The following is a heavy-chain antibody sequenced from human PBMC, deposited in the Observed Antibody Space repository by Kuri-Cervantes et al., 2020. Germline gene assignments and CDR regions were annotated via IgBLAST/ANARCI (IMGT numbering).Heavy chain of an antibody. D-gene: IGHD6-13*01. V-gene: IGHV4-59*12. Sequence: GSLRLSCTVSGGSINNYYWTWIRQPPGKGLEWIGYIYNSVSTNYNPSLKSRVTISIDTSKNHFSVKLNSMTAADTAVYYCARNIAAAGPNWFDPWGQGTLVTVSS. CDR1: GGSINNYY. CDR2: IYNSVST. J-gene: IGHJ5*02. CDR3: ARNIAAAGPNWFDP.